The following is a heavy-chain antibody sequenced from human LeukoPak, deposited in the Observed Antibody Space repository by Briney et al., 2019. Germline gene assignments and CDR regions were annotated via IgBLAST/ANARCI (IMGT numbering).Heavy chain of an antibody. CDR1: GFTFSSYS. Sequence: GGSLRLSCAASGFTFSSYSMNWVRQAPGKGLEWVSYISSSSSYIYYADSVKGRFTISRDNGKNSLFLQTNSLRAEDTAVYYCARDRLVGIAAAGWFDPWGQGTLVTVSS. CDR3: ARDRLVGIAAAGWFDP. CDR2: ISSSSSYI. D-gene: IGHD6-13*01. V-gene: IGHV3-21*05. J-gene: IGHJ5*02.